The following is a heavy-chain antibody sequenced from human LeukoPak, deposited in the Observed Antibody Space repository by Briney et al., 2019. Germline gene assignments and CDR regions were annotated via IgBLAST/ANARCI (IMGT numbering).Heavy chain of an antibody. D-gene: IGHD6-13*01. CDR1: GYTFTGYY. CDR3: ARDLKYSSSWYTLLDY. CDR2: INPNSGGT. J-gene: IGHJ4*02. Sequence: ASVKVSCKASGYTFTGYYMHWVRQAPGQGLEWMGWINPNSGGTNYAQKFQGRVTMTRDTSISTAYMELSRLRSDDTAVYYCARDLKYSSSWYTLLDYWGQGTLVTVSS. V-gene: IGHV1-2*02.